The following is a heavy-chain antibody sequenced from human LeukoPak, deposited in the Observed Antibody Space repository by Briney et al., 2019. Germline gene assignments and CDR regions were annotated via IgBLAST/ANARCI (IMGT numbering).Heavy chain of an antibody. CDR1: EFTFSSYW. CDR3: ARDRGYSIGRDP. J-gene: IGHJ5*02. CDR2: INGDGSST. Sequence: ASLRLSCAASEFTFSSYWMHWVRQAPGKGLVWVSRINGDGSSTSYADSVKGRFTISRDNAKNTLYLQMNSLGAEDTAVYYCARDRGYSIGRDPWGQGTLVTVSS. V-gene: IGHV3-74*01. D-gene: IGHD6-25*01.